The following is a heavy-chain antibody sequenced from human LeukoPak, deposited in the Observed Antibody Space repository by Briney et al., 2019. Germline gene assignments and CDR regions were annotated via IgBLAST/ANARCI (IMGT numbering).Heavy chain of an antibody. J-gene: IGHJ4*02. CDR3: AKGGSTSCYL. Sequence: GRSLRLSCAASGFTLSSYGMHWVRQAPGKGLEWVAVIWYDGSNKYYADSVKGRFTISRDNSKNTLYLQMNSLRAEDTAVYYCAKGGSTSCYLWGQGTLVTVSS. CDR1: GFTLSSYG. V-gene: IGHV3-33*06. D-gene: IGHD2-2*01. CDR2: IWYDGSNK.